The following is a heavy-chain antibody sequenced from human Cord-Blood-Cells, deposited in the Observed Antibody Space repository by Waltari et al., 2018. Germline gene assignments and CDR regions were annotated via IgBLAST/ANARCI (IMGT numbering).Heavy chain of an antibody. D-gene: IGHD4-4*01. CDR3: ARDRLHYNWFDP. J-gene: IGHJ5*02. CDR1: GFTVSSNY. Sequence: EVQLVESGGGLIKPGGSLRLSCAASGFTVSSNYMSWVRQAPGKGREWVSVIYSGGSKYYADSVKGRFTISRDNSKNTLYLQMNSLRAEDTAVYYCARDRLHYNWFDPWGQGTLVTVSS. V-gene: IGHV3-53*01. CDR2: IYSGGSK.